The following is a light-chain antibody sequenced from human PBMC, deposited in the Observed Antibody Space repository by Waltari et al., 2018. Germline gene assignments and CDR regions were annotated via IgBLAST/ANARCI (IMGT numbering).Light chain of an antibody. J-gene: IGKJ1*01. V-gene: IGKV3-15*01. CDR2: GAS. Sequence: ETVVTQSPATLSVSPRERATLSCKTSQSIGSRLAWYQQKPGQAPRLLIYGASVRAIGIPARFSGSGSETEFTLTISSLQSEDFAVYYCQQYNNWPPGTFGQGTKVEI. CDR3: QQYNNWPPGT. CDR1: QSIGSR.